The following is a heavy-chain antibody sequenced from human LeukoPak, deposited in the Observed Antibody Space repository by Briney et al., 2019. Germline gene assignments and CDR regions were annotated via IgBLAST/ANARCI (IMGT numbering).Heavy chain of an antibody. V-gene: IGHV3-23*01. D-gene: IGHD6-13*01. J-gene: IGHJ4*02. CDR3: AKSYKRAAGHFDY. Sequence: GGSLRLSCAASGLTFSNYGMSWVRQAPGKGLEWVSAISGSGGNTYYADSVKGRFTISRDNSKNTLYLQMNSLRAEDTAVYYCAKSYKRAAGHFDYWGQGTLVTVSS. CDR2: ISGSGGNT. CDR1: GLTFSNYG.